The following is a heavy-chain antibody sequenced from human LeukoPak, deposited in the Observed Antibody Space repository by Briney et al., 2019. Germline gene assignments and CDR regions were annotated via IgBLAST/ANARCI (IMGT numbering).Heavy chain of an antibody. D-gene: IGHD3-22*01. CDR3: AKDQKYYYDSSGSNWFDP. V-gene: IGHV4-39*02. CDR1: GGSISSSSYY. Sequence: SETLSLTCTVSGGSISSSSYYWGWIRQPPGKGLEWIGSIYYSGSTYYNPSLKSRVTISVDTSKNQFSLKLSSVTAADTAVYYCAKDQKYYYDSSGSNWFDPWGQGTLVTVSS. J-gene: IGHJ5*02. CDR2: IYYSGST.